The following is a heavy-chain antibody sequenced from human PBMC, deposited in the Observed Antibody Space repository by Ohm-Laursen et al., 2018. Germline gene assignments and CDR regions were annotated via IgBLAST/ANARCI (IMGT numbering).Heavy chain of an antibody. V-gene: IGHV1-69*06. CDR3: ARVTSSSSWSETPYWYFDL. J-gene: IGHJ2*01. D-gene: IGHD6-6*01. CDR2: IIPIFGTA. Sequence: GASVKVSCKASGGTFSSYAISWVRQAPGQGLEWMGGIIPIFGTANYAQKFQGRVTITADKSTSTAYMELSSLRSEDTAVYYCARVTSSSSWSETPYWYFDLWGRGTLVTVSS. CDR1: GGTFSSYA.